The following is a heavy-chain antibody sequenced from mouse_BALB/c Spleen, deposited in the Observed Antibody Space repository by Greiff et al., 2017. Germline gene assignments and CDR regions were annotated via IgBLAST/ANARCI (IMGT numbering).Heavy chain of an antibody. Sequence: EVMLVESGGGLVQPGGSRKLSCAASGFTFSSLGMHWVRQAPEKGLEWVAYISSGSSTIYYADTVKGRFTISRDNPKNTLFLQMTSLRSEDTAMYYCARSNGCYFDYWGQGTTLTVSS. J-gene: IGHJ2*01. V-gene: IGHV5-17*02. CDR1: GFTFSSLG. CDR3: ARSNGCYFDY. CDR2: ISSGSSTI. D-gene: IGHD1-1*01.